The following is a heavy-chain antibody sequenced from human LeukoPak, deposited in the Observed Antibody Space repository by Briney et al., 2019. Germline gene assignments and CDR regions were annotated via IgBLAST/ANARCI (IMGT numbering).Heavy chain of an antibody. V-gene: IGHV3-30*04. D-gene: IGHD2-2*01. J-gene: IGHJ6*02. CDR1: GFTFSSYA. Sequence: GGSLRLSCAASGFTFSSYAMHWVRQAPGKGLEWVAVISYDGSNKYYADSVKGRFTISRDNSKNTLYLQMNSLRAEDTAVYYCAKDRSSSGMDVWGQGTTVTVSS. CDR3: AKDRSSSGMDV. CDR2: ISYDGSNK.